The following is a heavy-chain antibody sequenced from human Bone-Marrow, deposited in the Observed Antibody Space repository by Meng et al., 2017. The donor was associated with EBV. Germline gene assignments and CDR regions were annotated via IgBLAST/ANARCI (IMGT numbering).Heavy chain of an antibody. V-gene: IGHV4-4*02. CDR1: GGSISNGNW. D-gene: IGHD1-26*01. J-gene: IGHJ4*02. Sequence: GPLQDAGPGLVQPSGTLSLTCVASGGSISNGNWWSWVRQPPGKGLEWIGEIYHSGRTNYNPSLKSRVTISVDKSKNQLSLKLSSVTAADTAVYYCARDLRETSGTFPFDYWGQGTLVTVSS. CDR3: ARDLRETSGTFPFDY. CDR2: IYHSGRT.